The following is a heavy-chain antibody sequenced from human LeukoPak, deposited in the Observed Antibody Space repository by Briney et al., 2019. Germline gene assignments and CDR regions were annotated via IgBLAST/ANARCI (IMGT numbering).Heavy chain of an antibody. J-gene: IGHJ5*02. V-gene: IGHV1-18*01. CDR1: AYRFTSYG. D-gene: IGHD2-15*01. Sequence: GASVKVSCKASAYRFTSYGITWVRQAPAQGLEWMGWISAYNGNTNCAEKVHGRVTLNADSSMSTANLKLRSLRSDDTAGYYGAREEYCRGGRGYSAMMWFDPWGQGTLVTVSS. CDR3: AREEYCRGGRGYSAMMWFDP. CDR2: ISAYNGNT.